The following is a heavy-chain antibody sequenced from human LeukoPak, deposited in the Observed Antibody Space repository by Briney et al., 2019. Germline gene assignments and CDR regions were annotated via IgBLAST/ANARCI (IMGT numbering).Heavy chain of an antibody. CDR2: IYYSGST. J-gene: IGHJ4*02. D-gene: IGHD3-10*01. V-gene: IGHV4-30-4*01. Sequence: SQTLSLTCTVSGGSISSGDYYWSWIRQPPGKGLEWSGYIYYSGSTYYNPSLKSRVTISVDTSKNQFSLKLSSVTAADTAVYYCARPHMVRGVIISDYWGQGTLVTVSS. CDR1: GGSISSGDYY. CDR3: ARPHMVRGVIISDY.